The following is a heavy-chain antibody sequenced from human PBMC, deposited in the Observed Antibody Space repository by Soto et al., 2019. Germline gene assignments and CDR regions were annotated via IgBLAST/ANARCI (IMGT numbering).Heavy chain of an antibody. V-gene: IGHV3-30-3*01. CDR3: ARVSSSWYFYFDY. J-gene: IGHJ4*02. CDR2: ISYDGSNK. CDR1: GFTFSSYA. Sequence: GGSLRLSCAASGFTFSSYAMHWVRQAPGKGLEWVAVISYDGSNKYYADSVKGRFTISRDNSKNTLYLQMNSLRAEDTAVYYCARVSSSWYFYFDYWGQGTQVTVS. D-gene: IGHD6-13*01.